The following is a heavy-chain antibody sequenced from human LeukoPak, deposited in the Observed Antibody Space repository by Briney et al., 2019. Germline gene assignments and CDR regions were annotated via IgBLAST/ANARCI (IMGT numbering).Heavy chain of an antibody. Sequence: PGRSLRLSCAASGFTFSSYGMHWVRQAPGKGLEWVAVISYDGSNKYYADSVKGRFTISRDNSKNTLYLQMNSLRAEDTAVYYCANLGYCSGGSCNRGNDAFDIWGQGTMVTVSS. CDR1: GFTFSSYG. V-gene: IGHV3-30*18. D-gene: IGHD2-15*01. CDR2: ISYDGSNK. CDR3: ANLGYCSGGSCNRGNDAFDI. J-gene: IGHJ3*02.